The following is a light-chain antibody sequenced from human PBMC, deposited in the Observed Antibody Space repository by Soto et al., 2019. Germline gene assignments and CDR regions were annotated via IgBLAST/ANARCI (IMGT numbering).Light chain of an antibody. CDR3: QQYDNLLLT. Sequence: DLQMTQSPSSLSASVGDRVTITCQASQGISNYLNWYQQKPGKAPKLLIYDASNLETGVPSRFSGSGSGTDFTFTISSLQPEDIATYYCQQYDNLLLTFGGGTKVEIK. CDR2: DAS. J-gene: IGKJ4*01. V-gene: IGKV1-33*01. CDR1: QGISNY.